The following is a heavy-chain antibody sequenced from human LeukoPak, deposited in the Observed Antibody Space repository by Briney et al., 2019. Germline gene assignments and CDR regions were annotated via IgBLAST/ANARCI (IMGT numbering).Heavy chain of an antibody. CDR2: ISYDGSNK. V-gene: IGHV3-30*18. J-gene: IGHJ4*02. Sequence: GGSLRLPCAASGFTFSSYGMHWVRQAPGKGLEWVAVISYDGSNKYYADSVKGRFTISRDNSKNTLYLQMNSLRAEDTAVYYCAKGGKYHYDSSGLSDYWGQGTLVTVSS. CDR1: GFTFSSYG. D-gene: IGHD3-22*01. CDR3: AKGGKYHYDSSGLSDY.